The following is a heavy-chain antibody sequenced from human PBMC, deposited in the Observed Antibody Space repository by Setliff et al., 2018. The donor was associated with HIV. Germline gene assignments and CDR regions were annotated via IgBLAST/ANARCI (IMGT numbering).Heavy chain of an antibody. V-gene: IGHV4-38-2*02. D-gene: IGHD6-13*01. CDR1: GYSISSGYY. CDR3: ARESPSSSWFYFDF. J-gene: IGHJ4*02. Sequence: PSETLSLTCAVSGYSISSGYYWGWIRQSPGKGLKWIGEINHRGSTNYNPSFKSRVTVSVDTSKNQFSLKLGSVTAADTAVYYCARESPSSSWFYFDFWGQGTLVTVSS. CDR2: INHRGST.